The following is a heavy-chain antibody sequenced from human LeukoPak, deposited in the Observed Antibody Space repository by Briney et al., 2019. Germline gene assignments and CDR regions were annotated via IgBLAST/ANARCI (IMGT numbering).Heavy chain of an antibody. Sequence: SETLSLTCTVSGYSISSGYYWGWIRQPPGKGMEWIGSIYHSGSTYYNPSLKSRVTISVDTSKNQFSLKLSSVTAADRAVYYCARGARYSSGWFDYWGQGTLVTVSS. J-gene: IGHJ4*02. D-gene: IGHD6-19*01. CDR1: GYSISSGYY. CDR2: IYHSGST. CDR3: ARGARYSSGWFDY. V-gene: IGHV4-38-2*02.